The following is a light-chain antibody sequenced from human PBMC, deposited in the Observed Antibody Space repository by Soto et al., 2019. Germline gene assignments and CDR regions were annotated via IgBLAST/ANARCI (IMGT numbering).Light chain of an antibody. CDR2: GAS. CDR3: QQYNKWPLT. Sequence: EIVMTQSPATLSVSPGERATLSCRASQSVTSNLAWYQQKPGQAPRLLIYGASTRATGIPARFSGSGSGTELTLTISSLQSEDFAVYYCQQYNKWPLTFGGGTKVDIK. J-gene: IGKJ4*01. V-gene: IGKV3D-15*01. CDR1: QSVTSN.